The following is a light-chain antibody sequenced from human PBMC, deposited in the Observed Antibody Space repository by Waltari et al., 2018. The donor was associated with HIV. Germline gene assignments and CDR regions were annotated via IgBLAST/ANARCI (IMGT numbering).Light chain of an antibody. V-gene: IGLV2-11*01. CDR1: SSDVGGYNY. J-gene: IGLJ1*01. CDR2: DVS. CDR3: CSYAGRYTYV. Sequence: QSALTQPRSVSGSPGQSVTISCTGTSSDVGGYNYGSWYQHHPDQAPKVIIYDVSKRPSGVPDRFSGSESGNTASRTISGLQAEDEAVYYCCSYAGRYTYVFGTGTTVTVL.